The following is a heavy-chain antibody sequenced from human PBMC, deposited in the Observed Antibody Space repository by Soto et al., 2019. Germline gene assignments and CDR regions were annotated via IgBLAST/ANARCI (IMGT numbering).Heavy chain of an antibody. Sequence: ASVKVSCKASGYTFTSYYMHWVRQAPGQGLEWMGIINPSGGSTSYAQKFQGRVTMTRDTSTSTVYMELSSLRSEDTAVYYCATDLKDIVVVPAAMPGSFDPWGQGTLVTVSS. J-gene: IGHJ5*02. CDR2: INPSGGST. CDR3: ATDLKDIVVVPAAMPGSFDP. CDR1: GYTFTSYY. V-gene: IGHV1-46*01. D-gene: IGHD2-2*01.